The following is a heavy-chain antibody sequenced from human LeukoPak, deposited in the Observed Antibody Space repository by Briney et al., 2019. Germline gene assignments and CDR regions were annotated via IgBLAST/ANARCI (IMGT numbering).Heavy chain of an antibody. CDR1: GGSISSGGYS. CDR2: IYHSGST. CDR3: ARETSLAGFASGLGFNY. Sequence: SQTLSLTCAVSGGSISSGGYSWSWIRQPPGKGLEWIGYIYHSGSTYYNPSLKSRVTISVDRSKNQFSLKLTSVTAADTATYYCARETSLAGFASGLGFNYWGRGILVTVSS. V-gene: IGHV4-30-2*01. D-gene: IGHD6-19*01. J-gene: IGHJ4*02.